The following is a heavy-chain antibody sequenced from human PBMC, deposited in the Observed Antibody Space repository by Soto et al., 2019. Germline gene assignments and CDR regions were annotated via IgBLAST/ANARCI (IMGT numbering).Heavy chain of an antibody. D-gene: IGHD3-16*01. Sequence: SETLSLTCTVSGGSISSGGYYWSWIRQHPGKGLEWIGYIYYSGSTYYNPSLKSRVTISVDTSKNQFSLKLSSVTAADTAVYYCARTFGGAPPFDYWGQGTLVTVSS. CDR3: ARTFGGAPPFDY. CDR1: GGSISSGGYY. V-gene: IGHV4-31*03. J-gene: IGHJ4*02. CDR2: IYYSGST.